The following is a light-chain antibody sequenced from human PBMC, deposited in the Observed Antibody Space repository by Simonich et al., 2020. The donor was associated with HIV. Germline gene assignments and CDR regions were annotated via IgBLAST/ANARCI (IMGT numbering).Light chain of an antibody. J-gene: IGLJ2*01. Sequence: NFMLTQPHSVSESPGKTVTISCTRSSGNIASDYVQWYQQRPGSSPTTVIFADNRGPSGVPDRFSVSFDTSSNSASLTISGLKTEDEADYYCQSYDSSNHVIFGGGTKLTVL. V-gene: IGLV6-57*01. CDR3: QSYDSSNHVI. CDR2: ADN. CDR1: SGNIASDY.